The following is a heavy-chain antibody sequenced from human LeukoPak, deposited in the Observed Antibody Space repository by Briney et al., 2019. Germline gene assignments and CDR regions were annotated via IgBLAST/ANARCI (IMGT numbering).Heavy chain of an antibody. J-gene: IGHJ4*02. V-gene: IGHV3-23*01. CDR1: GFTFNNYV. D-gene: IGHD1-26*01. CDR2: ISASAAMT. CDR3: AKDRSIGTYYTFDH. Sequence: PGGSLILSCEASGFTFNNYVMTWVRQAPGKGLEWVSSISASAAMTYYADSVKGRFTVSRDNSNNRLYLQMSGLTAADTAVYYCAKDRSIGTYYTFDHWGQGTLVTVSS.